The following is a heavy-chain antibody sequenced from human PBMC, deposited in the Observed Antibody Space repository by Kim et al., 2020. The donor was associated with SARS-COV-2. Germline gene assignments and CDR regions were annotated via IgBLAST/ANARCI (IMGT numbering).Heavy chain of an antibody. D-gene: IGHD3-22*01. J-gene: IGHJ4*02. CDR3: ARGGGGYYYDSSGHLDY. CDR2: INHSGST. V-gene: IGHV4-34*01. Sequence: SETLSLTCAVSGGSFSGYYWRWIRQPPGKGLEWIGEINHSGSTNYNPSLKSRVTISVDTSKNQFSLKLSSVTAADTAVYYCARGGGGYYYDSSGHLDYWGQGTLVTVSS. CDR1: GGSFSGYY.